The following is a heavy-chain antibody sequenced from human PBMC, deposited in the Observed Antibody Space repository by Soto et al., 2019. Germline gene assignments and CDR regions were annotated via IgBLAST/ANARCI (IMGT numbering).Heavy chain of an antibody. CDR2: LIWNNGNT. V-gene: IGHV3-9*02. CDR3: VRDIEPGGAAY. Sequence: SLRLSCAASEVTSDDHGIHWVRQAPGKGLEWVSGLIWNNGNTGYADSVKGRFTISRDYARNSLYLQMNSLTVEDTAFYYCVRDIEPGGAAYWGQGTLVTVSS. CDR1: EVTSDDHG. J-gene: IGHJ4*02. D-gene: IGHD3-16*01.